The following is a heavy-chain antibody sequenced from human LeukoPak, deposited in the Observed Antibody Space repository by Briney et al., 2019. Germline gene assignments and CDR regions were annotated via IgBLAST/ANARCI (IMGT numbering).Heavy chain of an antibody. J-gene: IGHJ4*02. V-gene: IGHV4-34*01. CDR2: INHSGST. CDR1: GGSFSGYY. CDR3: ASLRFLEWLSDDY. Sequence: SETLSLTCAVYGGSFSGYYWSWIRQPPGKGREWIGEINHSGSTNYNPSLKSRVTISVDTSKNQFSLKLSSVTAADTAVYYCASLRFLEWLSDDYWGQGTLVTVSS. D-gene: IGHD3-3*01.